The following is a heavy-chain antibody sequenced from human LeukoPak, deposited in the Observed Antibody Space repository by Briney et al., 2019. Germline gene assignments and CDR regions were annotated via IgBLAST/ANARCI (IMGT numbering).Heavy chain of an antibody. J-gene: IGHJ4*02. V-gene: IGHV1-18*01. CDR3: ARDVGRSYDLDY. D-gene: IGHD3-16*01. CDR1: GYTFSSYS. Sequence: GASVTVSCTASGYTFSSYSISWVRQAPGQGLERMGWISAYNGNTDYAKSLQGIVSMTIDTSTSTVYMELRSLRSDDTAVYYSARDVGRSYDLDYWGQGTLVTVSS. CDR2: ISAYNGNT.